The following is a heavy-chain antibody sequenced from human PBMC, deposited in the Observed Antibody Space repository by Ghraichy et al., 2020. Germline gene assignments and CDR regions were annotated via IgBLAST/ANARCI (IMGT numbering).Heavy chain of an antibody. CDR3: ARESYYDFWSGYSQGNWFDP. CDR1: GFTFSSYG. CDR2: IWYDGSNK. Sequence: GGSLRLSCAASGFTFSSYGMHWVRQAPGKGLEWVAVIWYDGSNKYYADSVKGRFTISRDNSKNTLYLQMNSLRAEDTAGYYCARESYYDFWSGYSQGNWFDPWGQGTLVTVSS. V-gene: IGHV3-33*01. D-gene: IGHD3-3*01. J-gene: IGHJ5*02.